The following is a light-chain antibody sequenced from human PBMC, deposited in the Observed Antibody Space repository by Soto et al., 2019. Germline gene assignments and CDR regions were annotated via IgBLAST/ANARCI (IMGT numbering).Light chain of an antibody. Sequence: QSVLTQPPSVSGAPGQRVTISCSGSSSNIGAGYDVHWYQQLPGTAPKLLISGNHNRPSGVPDRFSGSKSGTSASLAITGLQAEDEADYYCHSYDRSLSRFYVFGTGTKVTVL. V-gene: IGLV1-40*01. CDR3: HSYDRSLSRFYV. CDR1: SSNIGAGYD. CDR2: GNH. J-gene: IGLJ1*01.